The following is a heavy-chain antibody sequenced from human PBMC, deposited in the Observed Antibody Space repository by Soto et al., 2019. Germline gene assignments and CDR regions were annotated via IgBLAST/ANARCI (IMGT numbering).Heavy chain of an antibody. J-gene: IGHJ6*02. CDR1: GYSFTSYW. D-gene: IGHD6-6*01. V-gene: IGHV5-10-1*01. CDR2: IDPSDSYT. CDR3: ALRGEGGKLVPYYGMDV. Sequence: GESLKISCKGSGYSFTSYWISWVRQMPGKGLEWMGRIDPSDSYTNYSPSFQGHVTISADKSISTAYLQWSSLKASDTAMYYCALRGEGGKLVPYYGMDVWGQGTTVTVSS.